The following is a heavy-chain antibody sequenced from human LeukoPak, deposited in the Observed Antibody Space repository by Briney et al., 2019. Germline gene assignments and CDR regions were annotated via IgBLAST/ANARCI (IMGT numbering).Heavy chain of an antibody. J-gene: IGHJ4*02. CDR2: IYYSGST. CDR3: ASGIAVAGTPFDY. V-gene: IGHV4-39*07. Sequence: PSETLSLTCTVSGGSISSSSYYWGWIRQPPGKGLEWIGSIYYSGSTNYNPSLKSRVTISVDKSKNQFSLKLSSVTAADTAVYYCASGIAVAGTPFDYWGQGTLVTVSS. D-gene: IGHD6-19*01. CDR1: GGSISSSSYY.